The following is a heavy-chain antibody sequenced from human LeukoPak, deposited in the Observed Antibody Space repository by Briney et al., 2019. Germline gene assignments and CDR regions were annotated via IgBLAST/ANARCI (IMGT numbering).Heavy chain of an antibody. CDR3: AKGTPATSN. J-gene: IGHJ4*02. D-gene: IGHD6-25*01. CDR2: ISANGDTT. CDR1: GFTFSNYA. Sequence: PGGSLRLSCAASGFTFSNYAMNWVRQAPGKGLEWVSGISANGDTTYYVDSVKGRFTISRDNSQNTLYLQMNSLRAEDTAVYYCAKGTPATSNWGQGTLVTVSS. V-gene: IGHV3-23*01.